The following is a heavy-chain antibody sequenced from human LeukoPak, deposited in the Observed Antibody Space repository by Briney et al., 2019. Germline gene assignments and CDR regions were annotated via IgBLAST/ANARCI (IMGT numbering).Heavy chain of an antibody. J-gene: IGHJ4*02. Sequence: PSETLSLTCAVYGGSFSGYYCSWIRQPPGKGLEWIGEINHSGSTNYNPSLKSRVTISVDTSKNQFSLKLSSVTAADTAVYYCARRSGGYYRGTHYFDYWGQGTLVTVSS. CDR2: INHSGST. D-gene: IGHD3-22*01. V-gene: IGHV4-34*01. CDR3: ARRSGGYYRGTHYFDY. CDR1: GGSFSGYY.